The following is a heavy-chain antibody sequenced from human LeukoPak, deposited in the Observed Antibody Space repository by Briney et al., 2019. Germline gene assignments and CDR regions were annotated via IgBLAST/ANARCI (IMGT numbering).Heavy chain of an antibody. CDR1: GFTFAGYW. V-gene: IGHV3-7*01. CDR2: IKQDASGE. D-gene: IGHD1-26*01. Sequence: GGSLRLSCAASGFTFAGYWISWVRQAPGKGLEWVANIKQDASGEYYVDSVKGRFTISRDNAKNSLYLQMNSLRAEDTAVYYCVRDRGRASVDYWGQGTLVTVSS. J-gene: IGHJ4*02. CDR3: VRDRGRASVDY.